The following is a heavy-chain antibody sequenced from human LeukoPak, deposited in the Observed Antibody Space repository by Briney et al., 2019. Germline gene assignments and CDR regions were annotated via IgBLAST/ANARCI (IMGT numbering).Heavy chain of an antibody. V-gene: IGHV4-39*07. Sequence: SETLSLTCTVSGGSISSSSYYWSWIRQPPGKGLEWIGEINHSGSTNYNPSLKSRVTISVDTSKNQFSLKLTSVTAADTAVYYCASGEVGATSSNYYYYYMDVWGKGTTVTVSS. J-gene: IGHJ6*03. CDR3: ASGEVGATSSNYYYYYMDV. CDR1: GGSISSSSYY. CDR2: INHSGST. D-gene: IGHD1-26*01.